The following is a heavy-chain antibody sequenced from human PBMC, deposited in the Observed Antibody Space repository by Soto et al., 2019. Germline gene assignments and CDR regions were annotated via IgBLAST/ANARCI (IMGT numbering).Heavy chain of an antibody. J-gene: IGHJ5*02. Sequence: PSETLSLTCTVSSGSISSSSCSWIRLPQRTGKERVGYIHYTVSTNSHPSLKGRVTRSIDPSWKQFSLKLRYVTAANTAVYYCAAGAYLTGFSYIAVKWFDPWGQGTLVTVSS. CDR3: AAGAYLTGFSYIAVKWFDP. CDR1: SGSISSSS. CDR2: IHYTVST. V-gene: IGHV4-59*01. D-gene: IGHD3-9*01.